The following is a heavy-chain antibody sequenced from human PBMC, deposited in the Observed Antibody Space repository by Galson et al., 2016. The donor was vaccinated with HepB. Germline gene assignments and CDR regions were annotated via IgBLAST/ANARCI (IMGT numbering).Heavy chain of an antibody. V-gene: IGHV3-23*01. CDR3: ARTRIAVVGFPDWYFDL. CDR2: IGGSGGNV. D-gene: IGHD6-19*01. Sequence: SLRLSCAASGFTFSNYAMSWVRQAPGKGLEWVSTIGGSGGNVYIGDSVKGRFTISRDNSKNTLFLQMNSLRDEDTAVYYCARTRIAVVGFPDWYFDLWGRGTLVTVSS. J-gene: IGHJ2*01. CDR1: GFTFSNYA.